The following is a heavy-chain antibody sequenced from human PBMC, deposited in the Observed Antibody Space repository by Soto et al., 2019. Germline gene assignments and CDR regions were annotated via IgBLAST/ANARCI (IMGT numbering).Heavy chain of an antibody. D-gene: IGHD2-15*01. CDR1: GFTFDDYA. CDR3: AKGGYCSGGSCYGSNWFDP. V-gene: IGHV3-9*01. CDR2: ISWNSGSI. Sequence: EVQLVESGGGLVQPGRSLRLSCAASGFTFDDYAMQWVRQAPGKGLEWVSGISWNSGSIGYADSVKGRFTISRDNAKNSLYLQMNSLRAEDTALYYCAKGGYCSGGSCYGSNWFDPWGQGTLVTVSS. J-gene: IGHJ5*02.